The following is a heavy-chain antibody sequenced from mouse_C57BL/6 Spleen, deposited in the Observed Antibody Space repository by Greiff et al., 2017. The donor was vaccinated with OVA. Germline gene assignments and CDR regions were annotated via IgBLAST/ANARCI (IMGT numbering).Heavy chain of an antibody. CDR3: TSIDTTVVDYYAMDY. V-gene: IGHV1-5*01. Sequence: EVQLQQSGTVLARPGASVKMSCKTSGYTFTSYWMHWVKQRPGQGLEWIGAIYPGNSDTSYNQKFKGKAKLTAVTSASTAYMELSSLTNEDSAVYYCTSIDTTVVDYYAMDYWGQGTSVTVSS. CDR2: IYPGNSDT. J-gene: IGHJ4*01. CDR1: GYTFTSYW. D-gene: IGHD1-1*01.